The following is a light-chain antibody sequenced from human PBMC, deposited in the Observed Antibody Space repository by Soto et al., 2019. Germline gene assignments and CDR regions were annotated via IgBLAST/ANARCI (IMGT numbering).Light chain of an antibody. CDR3: SSYAGSIYV. V-gene: IGLV2-8*01. CDR1: SSDVGGYHY. J-gene: IGLJ1*01. CDR2: EVS. Sequence: QSALTQPPSASGSPGQSVTISCTGTSSDVGGYHYVSWYQQHPGKAPKLMIYEVSKRPSGVPDRFSGSKAGNTASLTVSGLQAEDEADYYCSSYAGSIYVFGTGTKLTVL.